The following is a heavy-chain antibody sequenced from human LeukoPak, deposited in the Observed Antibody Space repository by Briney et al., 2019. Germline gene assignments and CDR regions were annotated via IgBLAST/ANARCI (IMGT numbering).Heavy chain of an antibody. CDR1: GFTFNNYG. J-gene: IGHJ4*02. Sequence: GGSLRLSCAASGFTFNNYGMHWVRQAPGKGLEWVAFIRYNGNNQYYADSVKGRFTISRDNAKNSLYLQMNSLRAEDTAVYYCAPHIAAADPFDYWGQGTLVTVSS. CDR3: APHIAAADPFDY. D-gene: IGHD6-13*01. CDR2: IRYNGNNQ. V-gene: IGHV3-30*02.